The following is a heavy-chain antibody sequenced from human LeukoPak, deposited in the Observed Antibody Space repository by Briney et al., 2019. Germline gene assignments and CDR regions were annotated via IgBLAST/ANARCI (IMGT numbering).Heavy chain of an antibody. Sequence: PGGSLRLSCAASGFTFSKYWMTWVRQAPGKGLEWVANMKQDESEKYYVDSVKGRFTISKDNAKNSLYLQMNSLRVEDMAVYYCATSSWNDGDGVFDHWGQGTLVTVSS. V-gene: IGHV3-7*01. CDR2: MKQDESEK. D-gene: IGHD1-1*01. J-gene: IGHJ4*02. CDR3: ATSSWNDGDGVFDH. CDR1: GFTFSKYW.